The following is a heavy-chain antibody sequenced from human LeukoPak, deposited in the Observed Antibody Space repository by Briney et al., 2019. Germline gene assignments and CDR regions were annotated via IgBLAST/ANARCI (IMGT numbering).Heavy chain of an antibody. V-gene: IGHV3-9*01. D-gene: IGHD1-1*01. CDR3: AKDRTGTTGYFDY. CDR1: GFTFDDYA. Sequence: EAGGSLRLSCAASGFTFDDYAMHWVRQAPGKGLEWVSGISWNSGSIGYADSVKGRFTISRDNAKNSLYLQMNSLRAEDTALYYCAKDRTGTTGYFDYWGQGTLVTVSS. CDR2: ISWNSGSI. J-gene: IGHJ4*02.